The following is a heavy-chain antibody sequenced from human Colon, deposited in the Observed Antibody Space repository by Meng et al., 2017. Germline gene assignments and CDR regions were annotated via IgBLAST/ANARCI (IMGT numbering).Heavy chain of an antibody. J-gene: IGHJ4*02. Sequence: QVQLQESGPRLVKPSQTLSLTCTVSGASVSSNSYYWTWIRQHPGKGLEWIGYIYSGGITHYNPSLKSRITMSIDTSKNQFSLQLTSVTAADTAIYYCARDPLAVGPTDSGLDSWGQGTLVTVSS. CDR1: GASVSSNSYY. CDR2: IYSGGIT. CDR3: ARDPLAVGPTDSGLDS. D-gene: IGHD5-12*01. V-gene: IGHV4-31*03.